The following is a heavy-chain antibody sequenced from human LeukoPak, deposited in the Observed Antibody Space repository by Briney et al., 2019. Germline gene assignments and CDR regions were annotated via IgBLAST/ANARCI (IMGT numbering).Heavy chain of an antibody. CDR2: ISGSSRHI. CDR1: GFTFSDYF. CDR3: ARDGGYGMDV. D-gene: IGHD3-16*01. V-gene: IGHV3-21*01. Sequence: GGSLRLSCAASGFTFSDYFMNWVRQAPGKGLEYVSSISGSSRHIYYADSVKGRFTISRDNTKSSLYLQMNSLRAEDTAVYYCARDGGYGMDVWGQGTTVTVSS. J-gene: IGHJ6*02.